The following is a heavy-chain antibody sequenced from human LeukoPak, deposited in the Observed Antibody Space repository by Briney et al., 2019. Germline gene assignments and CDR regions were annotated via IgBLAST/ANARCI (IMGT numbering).Heavy chain of an antibody. D-gene: IGHD6-19*01. CDR3: ARVEQWEAYYYYYMDV. V-gene: IGHV3-21*01. Sequence: PGGSLRLSCAASGLTFSSYSMNWVRQAPGKGLEWVSSINSSSSYIYYADSVKGRFTISRDNAKNSLYLQMNSLRAEDTAVYYCARVEQWEAYYYYYMDVWGKGTTVTVSS. CDR2: INSSSSYI. CDR1: GLTFSSYS. J-gene: IGHJ6*03.